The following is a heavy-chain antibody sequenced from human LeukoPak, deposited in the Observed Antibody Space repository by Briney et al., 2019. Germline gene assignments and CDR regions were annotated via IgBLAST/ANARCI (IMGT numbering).Heavy chain of an antibody. D-gene: IGHD3-22*01. CDR1: GFTFSSYS. V-gene: IGHV3-74*01. Sequence: GGSLRLSCAASGFTFSSYSMNWVRQAPGKGLVWVSRINSDGSSTSYADSVKGRFTISRDNAKNTLYLQMNSLRAEDTAVYYCASSSMIVVVTPYWGQGTLVTVSS. CDR3: ASSSMIVVVTPY. CDR2: INSDGSST. J-gene: IGHJ4*02.